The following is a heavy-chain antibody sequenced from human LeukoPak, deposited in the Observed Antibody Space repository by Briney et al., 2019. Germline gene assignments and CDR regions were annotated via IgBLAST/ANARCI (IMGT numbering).Heavy chain of an antibody. Sequence: SETLSLTCTVSGGSISSYYWSWIRQPPGKGLEWIGYIYYSGSTNYNPSLKSRVTISVDTSKNQFSLKLSSVTAADTAVYYCARGHAADFWSGYPLYYFDYWGQGTLVTVSS. V-gene: IGHV4-59*08. CDR2: IYYSGST. D-gene: IGHD3-3*01. CDR1: GGSISSYY. J-gene: IGHJ4*02. CDR3: ARGHAADFWSGYPLYYFDY.